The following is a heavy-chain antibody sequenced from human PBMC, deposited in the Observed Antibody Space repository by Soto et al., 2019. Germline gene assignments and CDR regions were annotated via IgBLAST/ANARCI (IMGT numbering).Heavy chain of an antibody. V-gene: IGHV3-48*03. J-gene: IGHJ4*02. CDR3: ARDPFCSGGNGHRNR. CDR1: GLSFSTYE. CDR2: ISTSANTM. D-gene: IGHD2-15*01. Sequence: EVQLVESGGTLVQPGGCLRLSCAASGLSFSTYEMNWFRHAPGKGLEWVSYISTSANTMEYADSVKGGFTISSDNAKNSVYRKMDSVRAEDTAVYYGARDPFCSGGNGHRNRWGQGSLVTVPS.